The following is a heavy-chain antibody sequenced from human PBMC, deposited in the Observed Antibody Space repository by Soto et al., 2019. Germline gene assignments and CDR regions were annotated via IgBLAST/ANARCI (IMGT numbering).Heavy chain of an antibody. Sequence: QVQLQESGPGLVKPSETLSLTCTVSGGSISSYYRSWIRQPPGKGLEWIGYNYYSGSTNYNPSLKSRVTISVDTSKNQFSLKLSSVTAADTAVYYCARRYGYSFDYWGQGTLVTVSS. V-gene: IGHV4-59*08. D-gene: IGHD1-1*01. CDR2: NYYSGST. CDR1: GGSISSYY. J-gene: IGHJ4*02. CDR3: ARRYGYSFDY.